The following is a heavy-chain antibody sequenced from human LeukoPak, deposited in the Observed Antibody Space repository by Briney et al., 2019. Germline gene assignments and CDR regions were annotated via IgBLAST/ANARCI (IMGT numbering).Heavy chain of an antibody. CDR1: GGSFSGYY. Sequence: SETLSLTCAVYGGSFSGYYWSWIRQPPGKGLEWIGEINHSGSTNYNPSLKSRVTISVDTSKNQFSLKLSSVTAADTAVYYCARGHDNWNHGRRTNWFDPWGQGTLVTVSS. V-gene: IGHV4-34*01. J-gene: IGHJ5*02. D-gene: IGHD1-14*01. CDR3: ARGHDNWNHGRRTNWFDP. CDR2: INHSGST.